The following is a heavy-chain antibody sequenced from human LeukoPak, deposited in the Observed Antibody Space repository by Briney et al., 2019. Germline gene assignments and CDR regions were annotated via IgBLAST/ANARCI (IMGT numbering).Heavy chain of an antibody. CDR2: MYHTGSS. Sequence: SETLSLTCTVSGDSVSSINYYWSWIRQPPGKGLEWIGYMYHTGSSNYNPSLKRRVTISIDTSKNQFSLKLTSVTAADTAVYYCARDQGGSSHRQAFDLWAKGQRSPSLQ. CDR3: ARDQGGSSHRQAFDL. CDR1: GDSVSSINYY. V-gene: IGHV4-61*01. D-gene: IGHD1-26*01. J-gene: IGHJ3*01.